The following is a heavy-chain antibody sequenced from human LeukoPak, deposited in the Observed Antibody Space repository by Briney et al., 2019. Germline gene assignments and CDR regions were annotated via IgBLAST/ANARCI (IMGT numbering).Heavy chain of an antibody. CDR1: GFTFSSYE. CDR2: ISSSGSTI. D-gene: IGHD3-22*01. CDR3: ARAPGSYDSSGYPIDY. J-gene: IGHJ4*02. Sequence: GGSLRLSCAASGFTFSSYEMNWVRQAPGKGLEWVSYISSSGSTIYYADSVKGRFTISRDNAKNSLYLQMNSLRAEDTAVYYCARAPGSYDSSGYPIDYWGQGTLVTVSS. V-gene: IGHV3-48*03.